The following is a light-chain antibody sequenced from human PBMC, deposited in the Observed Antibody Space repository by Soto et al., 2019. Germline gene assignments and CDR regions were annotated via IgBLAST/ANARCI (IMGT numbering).Light chain of an antibody. CDR1: SSDVGGYNY. J-gene: IGLJ1*01. CDR2: EVS. CDR3: SSYTSSTAYV. Sequence: SALTQPASVSGSPGQSITISCTGTSSDVGGYNYVSWYQLHPGRAPKLIIYEVSNRPSGVSNRFSGSKSGNTASLTISGLQAEDEADYYCSSYTSSTAYVFGTGTKVTVL. V-gene: IGLV2-14*01.